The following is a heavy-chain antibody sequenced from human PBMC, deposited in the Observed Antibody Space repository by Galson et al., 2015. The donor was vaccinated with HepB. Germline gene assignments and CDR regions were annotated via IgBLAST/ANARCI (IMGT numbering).Heavy chain of an antibody. V-gene: IGHV3-7*03. CDR1: GFTFSSYW. Sequence: SLRLSCAASGFTFSSYWMSWVRQAPGKGLEWVANIKQDGSEKYYVDSVKGRFTISRDNAKNSLYLQMNSLRAEDTAVYYCARRLGELSSDAFDIWGQGTMVTVSS. J-gene: IGHJ3*02. CDR3: ARRLGELSSDAFDI. CDR2: IKQDGSEK. D-gene: IGHD3-16*02.